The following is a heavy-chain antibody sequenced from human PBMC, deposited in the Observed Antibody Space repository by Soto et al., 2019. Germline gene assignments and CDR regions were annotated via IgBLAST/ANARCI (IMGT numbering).Heavy chain of an antibody. D-gene: IGHD3-3*01. CDR2: ITWNSRVL. Sequence: EVQLVESGGRLVQPGRSLRLSCVGTGLNFDDFAMHWVRQAPGKGLEWVSGITWNSRVLAYADSVKGRFTISRDNARNSLYLQMDSLRDEATPLYYCAKGRYDFWSPYYYDSWGQGTLVTVYS. J-gene: IGHJ4*02. CDR3: AKGRYDFWSPYYYDS. CDR1: GLNFDDFA. V-gene: IGHV3-9*01.